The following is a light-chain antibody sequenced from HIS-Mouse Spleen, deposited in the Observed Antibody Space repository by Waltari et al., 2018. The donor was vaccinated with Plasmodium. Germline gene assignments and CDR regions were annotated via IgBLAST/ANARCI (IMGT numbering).Light chain of an antibody. CDR1: RSDVGSYNL. Sequence: QSALTQPPSVSGSPGPSITLSCTGTRSDVGSYNLFSWYQQHPGKAPKLMIYEGSKRPSGVSNRFSGSKSGNTASLTISGLQAEDEADYYCCSYAGSSTFVVFGGGTKLTVL. CDR3: CSYAGSSTFVV. CDR2: EGS. J-gene: IGLJ2*01. V-gene: IGLV2-23*03.